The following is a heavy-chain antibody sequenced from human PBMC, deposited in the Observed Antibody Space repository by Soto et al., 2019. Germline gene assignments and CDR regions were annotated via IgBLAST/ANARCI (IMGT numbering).Heavy chain of an antibody. J-gene: IGHJ6*02. CDR2: IYPGDSDT. CDR1: GYSYSTYW. CDR3: ARRGDGSTSQQKGFYYYYSGMDV. D-gene: IGHD2-2*01. Sequence: PGDSLKISDKASGYSYSTYWIGWVRQMPGKGLEWMGIIYPGDSDTKYSPSFQGQVTISADKSISTAYLQWSSLKASDTAMYYCARRGDGSTSQQKGFYYYYSGMDVWGQGTTVTVSS. V-gene: IGHV5-51*01.